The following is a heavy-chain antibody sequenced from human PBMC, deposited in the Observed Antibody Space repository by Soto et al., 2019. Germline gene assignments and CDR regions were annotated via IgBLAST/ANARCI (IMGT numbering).Heavy chain of an antibody. D-gene: IGHD3-9*01. V-gene: IGHV3-23*01. Sequence: EVQLLESGGGLVQPGGSLRLSCAASGFTFSSYAMSWVRQAPGKGLEWVSAISGSGGSTYYADSVKGRFTISRDNSKNTLYLQMDCLGAEDTAGYYCAKDLGRRYVDWLLWTWGQGSLVTVSS. CDR2: ISGSGGST. CDR1: GFTFSSYA. CDR3: AKDLGRRYVDWLLWT. J-gene: IGHJ5*02.